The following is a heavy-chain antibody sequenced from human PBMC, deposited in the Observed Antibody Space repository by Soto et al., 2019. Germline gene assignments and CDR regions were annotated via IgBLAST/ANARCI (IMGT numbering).Heavy chain of an antibody. J-gene: IGHJ4*01. CDR1: GGSISSGNYC. D-gene: IGHD5-18*01. Sequence: QVQLQESGPGLVKPSLSLSLTCTVSGGSISSGNYCWSWIRQPPGKGLEWIGFIHYSGSSYYNPSLKSRVTISVDTSKNQFSLKLDSVTAADTAVYYCARDLDTATYFDYWGHGTLVTVSS. CDR3: ARDLDTATYFDY. CDR2: IHYSGSS. V-gene: IGHV4-30-4*01.